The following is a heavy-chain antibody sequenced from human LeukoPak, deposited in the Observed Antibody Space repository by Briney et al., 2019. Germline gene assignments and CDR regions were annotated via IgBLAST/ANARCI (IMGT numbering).Heavy chain of an antibody. J-gene: IGHJ1*01. CDR2: ISWNSGSI. CDR1: GFTFDDYA. Sequence: GGSLRLSCAASGFTFDDYAMHWVRQAPGKGLEWVSGISWNSGSIGYADSVKGRFTSSRDNAKNSLYLQMNSLRAEDTALYYCAKDGGSYYEGYFQHWGQGTLVTVSS. CDR3: AKDGGSYYEGYFQH. D-gene: IGHD3-10*01. V-gene: IGHV3-9*01.